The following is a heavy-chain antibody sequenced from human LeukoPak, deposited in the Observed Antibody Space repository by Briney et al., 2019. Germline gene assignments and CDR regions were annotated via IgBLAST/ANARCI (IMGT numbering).Heavy chain of an antibody. CDR3: ARLASYGIDV. CDR2: IYPGDSDT. CDR1: GYIFTSYW. V-gene: IGHV5-51*01. J-gene: IGHJ6*04. Sequence: GASLQISCKGSGYIFTSYWIGWVRPMPGKGLEWMGIIYPGDSDTRYSPSFQGQVTISADKSISTAYLQWSSLKASDTAMYYCARLASYGIDVWDKGTTVTVSS.